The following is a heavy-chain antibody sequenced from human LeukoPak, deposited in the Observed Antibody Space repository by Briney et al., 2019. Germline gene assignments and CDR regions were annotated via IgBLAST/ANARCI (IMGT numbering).Heavy chain of an antibody. CDR2: ISSSSSFK. D-gene: IGHD4-17*01. CDR3: ARDLGSGDYLRKYFDL. Sequence: PGGSLRLSCVGSGFTFSSYTVNWVRQAPGKRLEWVSSISSSSSFKQYADSAKGRFTISRDNAKNSLYLQMSGLRGEDTAVYYCARDLGSGDYLRKYFDLWGRGTLVAVSS. CDR1: GFTFSSYT. J-gene: IGHJ2*01. V-gene: IGHV3-21*06.